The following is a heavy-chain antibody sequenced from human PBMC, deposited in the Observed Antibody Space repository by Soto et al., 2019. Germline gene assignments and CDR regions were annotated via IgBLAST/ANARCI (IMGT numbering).Heavy chain of an antibody. CDR2: IWYDGSNK. CDR1: GFTFSSYG. D-gene: IGHD6-13*01. J-gene: IGHJ3*02. CDR3: AREGYSSWHYYYGAFDI. Sequence: GGSLRLSCAASGFTFSSYGMHWVRQAPGKGLEWVAVIWYDGSNKYYADSVKGRFTISRDNSKNTLYLQMNSLRAEDTAVYYCAREGYSSWHYYYGAFDIWGLGTMVTVSS. V-gene: IGHV3-33*01.